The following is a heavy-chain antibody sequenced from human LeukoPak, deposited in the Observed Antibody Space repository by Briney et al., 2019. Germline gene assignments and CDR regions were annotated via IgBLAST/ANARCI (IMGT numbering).Heavy chain of an antibody. CDR1: GYSFINFA. D-gene: IGHD6-13*01. CDR2: INAGNGNT. CDR3: ARGPRAAADDY. Sequence: AASVKVSCKASGYSFINFAINWGRQAPGQRPEWLGWINAGNGNTKYSQKFQGRLTITRDTSASTAYMELSSLTSEDTAVYYCARGPRAAADDYWGQGTLVTVSS. V-gene: IGHV1-3*01. J-gene: IGHJ4*02.